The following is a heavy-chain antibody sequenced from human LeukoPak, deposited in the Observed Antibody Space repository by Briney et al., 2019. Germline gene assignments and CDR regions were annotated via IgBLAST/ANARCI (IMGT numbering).Heavy chain of an antibody. CDR1: GGSISSSTYY. Sequence: SETLSLTCTVSGGSISSSTYYWGWIRQPPGKGLEWIGTIYYSGSTNYSPSLKSRVTMSVDTSKNRFSLKLSSVTAADTAVYYCARDRRYSGYDMGYYFDYWGQGTLVTVSS. V-gene: IGHV4-39*07. CDR3: ARDRRYSGYDMGYYFDY. CDR2: IYYSGST. D-gene: IGHD5-12*01. J-gene: IGHJ4*02.